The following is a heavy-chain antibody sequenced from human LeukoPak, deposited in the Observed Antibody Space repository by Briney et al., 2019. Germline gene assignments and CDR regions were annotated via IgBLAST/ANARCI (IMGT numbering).Heavy chain of an antibody. Sequence: PSETLSLTCTVSGGSISSHYWSWIRQPAGKGLEWIGRIYISGSTNYNPSLRSRVTMSVDTPKNQISLKLSSVTAADTAVYYCARFRSGSYDFDYWGQGTLVTVSS. CDR3: ARFRSGSYDFDY. V-gene: IGHV4-4*07. J-gene: IGHJ4*02. CDR2: IYISGST. CDR1: GGSISSHY. D-gene: IGHD1-26*01.